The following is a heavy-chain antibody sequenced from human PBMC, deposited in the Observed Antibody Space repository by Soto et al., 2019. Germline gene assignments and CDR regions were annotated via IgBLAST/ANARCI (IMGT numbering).Heavy chain of an antibody. Sequence: PGGSLRLSCAASGFTFSSYAMRWVRQAPGKGLEWVSAISGSGGSTYYADSVKGRFTISRDNSKNTLYLQMNSLRAEDTAVYYCAKRPPYYYDSSGYHDYWGQGTLVTVSS. J-gene: IGHJ4*02. V-gene: IGHV3-23*01. CDR1: GFTFSSYA. CDR2: ISGSGGST. CDR3: AKRPPYYYDSSGYHDY. D-gene: IGHD3-22*01.